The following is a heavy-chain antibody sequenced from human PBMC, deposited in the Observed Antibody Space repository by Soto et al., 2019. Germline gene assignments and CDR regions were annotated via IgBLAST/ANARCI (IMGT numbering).Heavy chain of an antibody. J-gene: IGHJ5*02. D-gene: IGHD2-2*01. CDR1: GFTVSSNY. CDR2: INSGGST. Sequence: QLGGSLRLSCAASGFTVSSNYMSWVRQAPGKGLEWVSVINSGGSTYYADSVKGGFTISRDNSKNTLYLQMNSLRAEDTAVYYCARSYCSSTSCPYWFDPWGQGTLVTVSS. CDR3: ARSYCSSTSCPYWFDP. V-gene: IGHV3-66*01.